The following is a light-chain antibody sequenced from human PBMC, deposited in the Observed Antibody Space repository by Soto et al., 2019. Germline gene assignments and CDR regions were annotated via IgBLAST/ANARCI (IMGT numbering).Light chain of an antibody. V-gene: IGLV2-14*01. CDR3: SSYTGSSRV. CDR1: SSDVGGYNY. Sequence: QSALTQPASVSGSPGQSITISCTGTSSDVGGYNYVSWYQQHPGKAPKLMIYEVSNRPSGVSNRFSGSKSGNTASLTISGLLTEDEADYYCSSYTGSSRVFGTGTKV. J-gene: IGLJ1*01. CDR2: EVS.